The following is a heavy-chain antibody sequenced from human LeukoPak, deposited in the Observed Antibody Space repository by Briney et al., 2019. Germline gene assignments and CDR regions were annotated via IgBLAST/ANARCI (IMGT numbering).Heavy chain of an antibody. D-gene: IGHD6-6*01. CDR3: ARGRGSSYDY. CDR2: IWYDGSNK. J-gene: IGHJ4*02. V-gene: IGHV3-33*01. CDR1: GFTFSSYG. Sequence: GRSLRLSCAASGFTFSSYGMHWVRQAPGKGLEWVAVIWYDGSNKYYADSVRGRFTISRDNSKNTLYLQMNSLRAEDTAVYYCARGRGSSYDYWGQGTLVTVSS.